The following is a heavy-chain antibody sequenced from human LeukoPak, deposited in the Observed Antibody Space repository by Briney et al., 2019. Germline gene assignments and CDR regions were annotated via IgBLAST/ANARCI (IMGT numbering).Heavy chain of an antibody. CDR3: AKERDTAMVTIDY. CDR2: IRYDGSNK. Sequence: GGSLGLSCAASGFTFSSYGMHWVRQAPGKGLEWVAFIRYDGSNKYYADSVKGRFTISRDNSKNTLYLQMTSLRAEDTAVYYCAKERDTAMVTIDYWGQGTLVTVSS. D-gene: IGHD5-18*01. V-gene: IGHV3-30*02. CDR1: GFTFSSYG. J-gene: IGHJ4*02.